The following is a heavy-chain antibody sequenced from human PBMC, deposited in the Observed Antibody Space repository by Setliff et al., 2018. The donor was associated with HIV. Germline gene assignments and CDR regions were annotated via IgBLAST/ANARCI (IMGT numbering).Heavy chain of an antibody. V-gene: IGHV4-4*09. Sequence: KPSETLSLTCTVSGVSITSHYWNWIRQSPGKRLEWIGFGHHSGHTRQNPSLASRVTISVDMSKNQFSLKLNSLSAADTAVYYCARWESAQKAFNPWGHGTMVTVSS. CDR3: ARWESAQKAFNP. CDR1: GVSITSHY. D-gene: IGHD1-26*01. J-gene: IGHJ3*01. CDR2: GHHSGHT.